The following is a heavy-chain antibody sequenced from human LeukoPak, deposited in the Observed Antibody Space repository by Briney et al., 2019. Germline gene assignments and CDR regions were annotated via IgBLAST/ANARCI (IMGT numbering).Heavy chain of an antibody. D-gene: IGHD2-2*01. CDR3: AKDLRAHCSSTSCYLNWFDP. V-gene: IGHV3-23*01. CDR1: GFTFSSYA. Sequence: GSLRLSCAASGFTFSSYAMSWVRQAPEKGLEWVSAISGSGGSTYYADSVKGRFTISRDNSKNTLYLQMNSLRAEDTAVYYCAKDLRAHCSSTSCYLNWFDPWGQGTLVTVSS. J-gene: IGHJ5*02. CDR2: ISGSGGST.